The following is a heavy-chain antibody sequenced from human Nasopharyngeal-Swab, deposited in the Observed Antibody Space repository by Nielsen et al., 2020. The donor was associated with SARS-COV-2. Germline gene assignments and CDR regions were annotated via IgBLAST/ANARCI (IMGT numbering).Heavy chain of an antibody. D-gene: IGHD1-26*01. V-gene: IGHV3-30*03. J-gene: IGHJ6*03. Sequence: VRQMPGKGLEWVAVISSDGSDKFYADSVKGRFSISRDTSRSAVYLQMNSLRAEDTALYYCARTDRGGSYFSQYYYYMDVWGTGTTVTVSS. CDR2: ISSDGSDK. CDR3: ARTDRGGSYFSQYYYYMDV.